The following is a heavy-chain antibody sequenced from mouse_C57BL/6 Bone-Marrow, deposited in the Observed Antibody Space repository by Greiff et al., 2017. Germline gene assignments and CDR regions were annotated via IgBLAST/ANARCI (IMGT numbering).Heavy chain of an antibody. J-gene: IGHJ4*01. CDR1: GYTFTSYW. CDR3: ARGRLYDGYYYYAMDY. D-gene: IGHD2-3*01. CDR2: IDPSDSYT. V-gene: IGHV1-69*01. Sequence: QVQLQQPGAELVMPGASVKLSCKASGYTFTSYWMHWVKQRPGQGLEWIGEIDPSDSYTNYNQKFKGKSTLTVDKSSSTAYMQLSSLTSEDSAVYYYARGRLYDGYYYYAMDYWGQGTSVTVSS.